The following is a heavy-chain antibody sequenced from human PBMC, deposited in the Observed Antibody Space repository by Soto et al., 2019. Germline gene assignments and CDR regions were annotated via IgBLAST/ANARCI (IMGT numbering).Heavy chain of an antibody. J-gene: IGHJ4*02. CDR2: IHTSGEAT. CDR3: VNGRAICFMIPSRCRCIDF. CDR1: GFTFKSHA. V-gene: IGHV3-64D*06. Sequence: PGGSLRLSCSASGFTFKSHAMPWVRQAPGKGLEYISTIHTSGEATFYADAVRGRFVVSRDNYNNTLDLQMTGLKHEDTGMYYCVNGRAICFMIPSRCRCIDFWCQGPFLTGS. D-gene: IGHD2-15*01.